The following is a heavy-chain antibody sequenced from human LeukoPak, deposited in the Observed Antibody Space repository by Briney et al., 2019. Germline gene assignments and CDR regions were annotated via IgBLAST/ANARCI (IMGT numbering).Heavy chain of an antibody. CDR1: GGSISSGSYY. CDR2: IYTSGST. Sequence: SETLSLTCTVSGGSISSGSYYWSWIRQPAGKGLEWIGRIYTSGSTNYNPSLKSRVTISVDTSKNQFSLKLSSVTAADTAVYYWARAYDYYDSRGYPDWGQGTLVTVSS. J-gene: IGHJ4*02. CDR3: ARAYDYYDSRGYPD. D-gene: IGHD3-22*01. V-gene: IGHV4-61*02.